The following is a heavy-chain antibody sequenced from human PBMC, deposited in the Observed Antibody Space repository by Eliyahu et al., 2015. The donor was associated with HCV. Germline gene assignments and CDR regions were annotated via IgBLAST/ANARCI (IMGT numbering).Heavy chain of an antibody. Sequence: EALLVESGGGLVKPGGSXXLSCAASGXXFXXYTLNWVRQAPGKGLEWVSSINKDSDSINYADSVKGRFTISRDNAKNSLYLQMNSLRAEDTAMYYCVRNPRATYYYYSMDVWGQGTTVTVSS. V-gene: IGHV3-21*01. J-gene: IGHJ6*02. CDR3: VRNPRATYYYYSMDV. CDR2: INKDSDSI. CDR1: GXXFXXYT.